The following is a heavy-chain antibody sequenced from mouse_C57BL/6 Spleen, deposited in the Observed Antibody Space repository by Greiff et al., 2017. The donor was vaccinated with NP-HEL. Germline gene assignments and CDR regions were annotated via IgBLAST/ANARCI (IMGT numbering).Heavy chain of an antibody. D-gene: IGHD4-1*01. V-gene: IGHV5-9*01. CDR1: GFTFSSYT. CDR3: ARHEAWAAMDY. J-gene: IGHJ4*01. CDR2: ISGGGGNT. Sequence: EVQLVESGGGLVKPGGSLKLSCAASGFTFSSYTMSWVRQTPEKRLEWVATISGGGGNTYYPDSVKGRFTISRDNAKNTLYLQMSSLRSEDTALYYCARHEAWAAMDYWGQGTSVTVSS.